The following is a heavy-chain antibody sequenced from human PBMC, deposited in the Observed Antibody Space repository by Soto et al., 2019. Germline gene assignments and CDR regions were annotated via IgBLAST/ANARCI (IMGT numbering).Heavy chain of an antibody. CDR3: AREQTRGGYSYGYLSRLGMDV. J-gene: IGHJ6*02. CDR1: GGSISSGGYY. Sequence: PSQTLSLTSTVSGGSISSGGYYSSWIRQQPGKGLEWIGYIYYSGSTYYNPSHKSRVTISVDTSNNQFSLKLSSVTAADTAVYYCAREQTRGGYSYGYLSRLGMDVWGQGTTDTVSS. CDR2: IYYSGST. D-gene: IGHD5-18*01. V-gene: IGHV4-31*03.